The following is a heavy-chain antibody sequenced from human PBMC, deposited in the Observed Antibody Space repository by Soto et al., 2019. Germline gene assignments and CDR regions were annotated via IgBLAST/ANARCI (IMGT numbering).Heavy chain of an antibody. D-gene: IGHD1-1*01. V-gene: IGHV3-53*01. J-gene: IGHJ3*02. CDR1: GFSFSGKNY. CDR3: ATWLQREHAFDI. CDR2: LYSSDGT. Sequence: EVQLEESGGGLIQPGGSLRLSCAASGFSFSGKNYLTWVRQAPGKGLEWVSALYSSDGTYYADSVKGRFSVSRDNSKNTFYLQLHSLRPEDTALYFCATWLQREHAFDIWGLGTMVTVSS.